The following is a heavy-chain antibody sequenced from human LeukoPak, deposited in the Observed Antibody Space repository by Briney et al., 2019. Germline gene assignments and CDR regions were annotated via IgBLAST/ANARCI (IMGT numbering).Heavy chain of an antibody. CDR3: ARESAAAGAFDY. CDR1: GFTFSDYY. V-gene: IGHV3-11*04. Sequence: GGSLRLSCAASGFTFSDYYMSWIRQAPGKGLEWVSYISSSGSPIYCADSVKGRFTISRDNAKNSLYLQMNSLRAEDTAVYYCARESAAAGAFDYWGQGTLVTVSS. D-gene: IGHD6-13*01. J-gene: IGHJ4*02. CDR2: ISSSGSPI.